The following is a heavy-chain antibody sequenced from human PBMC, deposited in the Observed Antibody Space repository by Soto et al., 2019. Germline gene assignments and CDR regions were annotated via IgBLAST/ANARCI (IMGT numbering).Heavy chain of an antibody. V-gene: IGHV3-30-3*01. CDR1: GFIFSGYA. Sequence: QVQLVESGGGVVQPGRSLRLSCAASGFIFSGYAMHWVRQAPGKGLEWVAVISYDGNTQYYADSVKGRFTVSRDNSNXXXXXXXXXXXXXXXXXXXXXXXXXAYEINFWGQGTLVTVSS. J-gene: IGHJ4*02. CDR2: ISYDGNTQ. D-gene: IGHD3-9*01. CDR3: XXXXXAYEINF.